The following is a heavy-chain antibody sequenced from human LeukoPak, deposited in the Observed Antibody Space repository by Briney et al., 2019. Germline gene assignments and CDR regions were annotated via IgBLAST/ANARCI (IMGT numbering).Heavy chain of an antibody. Sequence: ASVTVSFKASGYTFTSYYMHWVRQAPGQGLEWMGIINPSGGSTSYAQKFQGRVTMTRDTSTSTVYMELSSLRSEDTAVYYCARGYSSGWFDYWGQGTLVTVSS. D-gene: IGHD6-19*01. CDR3: ARGYSSGWFDY. CDR1: GYTFTSYY. V-gene: IGHV1-46*01. J-gene: IGHJ4*02. CDR2: INPSGGST.